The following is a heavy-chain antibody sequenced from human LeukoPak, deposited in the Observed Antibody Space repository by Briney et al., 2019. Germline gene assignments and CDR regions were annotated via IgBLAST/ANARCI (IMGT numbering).Heavy chain of an antibody. J-gene: IGHJ4*02. CDR1: GGSISSSNW. V-gene: IGHV4-4*02. D-gene: IGHD2-21*02. Sequence: SETLSLTCTVSGGSISSSNWWSWVRQPPGKGLEWIGEIYHSGSTNYNPSLKSRVTISVDKSKNQFSLKLSSVTAADTAVYYCARGDCGGDCYLDYWGQGTLVTVSS. CDR2: IYHSGST. CDR3: ARGDCGGDCYLDY.